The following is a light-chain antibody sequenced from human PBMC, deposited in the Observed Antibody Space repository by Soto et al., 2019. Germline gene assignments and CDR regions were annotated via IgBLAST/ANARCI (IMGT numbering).Light chain of an antibody. V-gene: IGKV3-11*01. CDR1: QSVSSS. CDR2: DAS. J-gene: IGKJ4*01. CDR3: QQRTNGLT. Sequence: EIVLTQSPGTLSLSPGERATLSCRASQSVSSSSLAWYQQKPGQAPRLLLYDASNRATGIPARFSGSGFGTDFTLTISSLEPEDFAVYYCQQRTNGLTFGGGTKVDIK.